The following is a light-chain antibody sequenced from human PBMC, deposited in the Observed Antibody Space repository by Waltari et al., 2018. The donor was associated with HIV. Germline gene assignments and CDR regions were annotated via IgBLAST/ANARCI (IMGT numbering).Light chain of an antibody. CDR2: GAS. CDR3: QKYNSAPFT. V-gene: IGKV1-27*01. J-gene: IGKJ3*01. CDR1: QGLGIF. Sequence: DVQMTQSPSSLSAFVGDRVTITCRASQGLGIFLAWFQQKPVKVPQLLISGASTLQSVVPSRFSGSGSGTDFALTISSLQPEDVASYYCQKYNSAPFTFGPGTKVDLK.